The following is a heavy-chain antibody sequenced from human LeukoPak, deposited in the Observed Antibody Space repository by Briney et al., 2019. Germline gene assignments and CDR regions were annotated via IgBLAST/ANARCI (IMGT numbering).Heavy chain of an antibody. CDR2: IYSGGNT. CDR3: ANLPRGDY. CDR1: GFTVSRNY. V-gene: IGHV3-53*01. D-gene: IGHD3-10*01. J-gene: IGHJ4*02. Sequence: PGGSLRLSCAASGFTVSRNYMSWVRQAPGKGLEWVSVIYSGGNTYYADFVKGRFIISRDNSKNTLYLQINSLTAEDTAVYYCANLPRGDYWGLGTLVTVSS.